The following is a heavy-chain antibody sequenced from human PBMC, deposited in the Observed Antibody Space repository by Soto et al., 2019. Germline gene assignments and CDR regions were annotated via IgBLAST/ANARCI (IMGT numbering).Heavy chain of an antibody. CDR1: GGSISSSSYY. J-gene: IGHJ5*02. CDR2: IYFSGST. Sequence: SETLSLTCTVSGGSISSSSYYWGWIRQPPGKGLEWIGSIYFSGSTYYNPSLKSRVTISVDTSKNQFSLKLSPVTAADTAVYYCARQGSSWKHSNWFDPWGQGTLVTVSS. CDR3: ARQGSSWKHSNWFDP. V-gene: IGHV4-39*01. D-gene: IGHD6-13*01.